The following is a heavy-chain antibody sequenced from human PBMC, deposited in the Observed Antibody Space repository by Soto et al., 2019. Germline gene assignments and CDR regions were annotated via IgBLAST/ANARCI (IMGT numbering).Heavy chain of an antibody. CDR1: GGSISSGDYY. V-gene: IGHV4-30-4*01. CDR3: ARQDTALVRFDY. CDR2: IYYSGST. Sequence: QVQLQESGPGLVKPPQTLSLTCTVSGGSISSGDYYWSWIRQPPGKGLEWIGYIYYSGSTYYNPSLKSRVTISVDTSKNQFSLKLSSVTAADTAIYYCARQDTALVRFDYWGQGTLVTVSS. J-gene: IGHJ4*02. D-gene: IGHD5-18*01.